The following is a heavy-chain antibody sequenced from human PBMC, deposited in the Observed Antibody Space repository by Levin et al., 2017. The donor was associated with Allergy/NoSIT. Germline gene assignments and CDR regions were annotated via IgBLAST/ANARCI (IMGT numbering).Heavy chain of an antibody. CDR2: ISAYNGNT. V-gene: IGHV1-18*01. Sequence: ASVKVSCKASGYTFTSYGISWVRQAPGQGLEWMGWISAYNGNTNYAQKLQGRVTMTTDTSTSTAYMELRSLRSDDTAVYYCASGTLYDFWSGSYYYGMDVWGQGTTVTVSS. CDR1: GYTFTSYG. J-gene: IGHJ6*02. D-gene: IGHD3-3*01. CDR3: ASGTLYDFWSGSYYYGMDV.